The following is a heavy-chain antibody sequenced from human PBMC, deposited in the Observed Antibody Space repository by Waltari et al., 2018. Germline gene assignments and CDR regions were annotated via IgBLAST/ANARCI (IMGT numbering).Heavy chain of an antibody. Sequence: QVQLQESGPGLVKPSQTLSLTCTVSGGSISSGGYYWSWIRQHPGKGLEWIGYIYYSGRTDYNPSLKSRVTISVDTSKNQFSLKLSSVTAADTAVYYCARAEPRGNAFDIWGQGTMVTVSS. CDR2: IYYSGRT. CDR1: GGSISSGGYY. V-gene: IGHV4-31*03. D-gene: IGHD3-10*01. J-gene: IGHJ3*02. CDR3: ARAEPRGNAFDI.